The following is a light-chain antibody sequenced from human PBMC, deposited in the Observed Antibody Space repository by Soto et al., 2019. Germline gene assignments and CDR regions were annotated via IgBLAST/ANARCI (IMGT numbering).Light chain of an antibody. CDR3: QQFNNYPLT. J-gene: IGKJ4*01. CDR1: QGISSA. V-gene: IGKV1D-13*01. CDR2: DAS. Sequence: AIQLTQSPSSLSASVGDRFTITCRSSQGISSALAWYQQKPGKAPKLLIYDASSSESGVPSRFSGSGSGTDFPLTISSLQPEDFATYYCQQFNNYPLTFGGGTKVAIK.